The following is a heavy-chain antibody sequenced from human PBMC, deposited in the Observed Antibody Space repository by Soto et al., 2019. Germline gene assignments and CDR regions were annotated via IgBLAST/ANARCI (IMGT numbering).Heavy chain of an antibody. CDR3: ARAAGVYDFWSGYYFDY. D-gene: IGHD3-3*01. J-gene: IGHJ4*02. V-gene: IGHV1-46*03. Sequence: ASVKVSCKASGYTFTIYYMHWVRQAPGQGLEWMGIINPSGGSTSYAQKFQGRVTMTRDTSTSTVYMELSSLRSEDTAVYYCARAAGVYDFWSGYYFDYWGQGTLVTVSS. CDR1: GYTFTIYY. CDR2: INPSGGST.